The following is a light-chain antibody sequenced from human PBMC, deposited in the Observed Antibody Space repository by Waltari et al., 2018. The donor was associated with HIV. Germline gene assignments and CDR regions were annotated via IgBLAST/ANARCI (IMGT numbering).Light chain of an antibody. CDR2: EVS. J-gene: IGLJ3*02. CDR3: SAVAHSVTLSVL. CDR1: SSDIGYYNY. V-gene: IGLV2-14*01. Sequence: QFALTQPASVSGSPGQSITISCSGTSSDIGYYNYVSWYQQHPGKAPKLMIYEVSNRPASISNLFSCSQSGNTASLTISALQAEDEADYFCSAVAHSVTLSVLFGGGTKLTVL.